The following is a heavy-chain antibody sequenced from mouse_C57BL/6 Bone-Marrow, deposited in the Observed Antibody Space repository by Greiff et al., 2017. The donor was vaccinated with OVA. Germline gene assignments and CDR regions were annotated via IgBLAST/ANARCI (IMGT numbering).Heavy chain of an antibody. D-gene: IGHD1-1*01. V-gene: IGHV1-39*01. J-gene: IGHJ4*01. CDR3: ARCPITTVPSVAMDY. Sequence: EVQRVESGPELVKPGASVKISCKASGYSFTDYNMNWVKQSNGKSLEWIGVINPNYGTTSYNQKFKGKATLTVDQSSSTAYMQLNSLTSEDSAVYYCARCPITTVPSVAMDYWGQGTSVTVSS. CDR1: GYSFTDYN. CDR2: INPNYGTT.